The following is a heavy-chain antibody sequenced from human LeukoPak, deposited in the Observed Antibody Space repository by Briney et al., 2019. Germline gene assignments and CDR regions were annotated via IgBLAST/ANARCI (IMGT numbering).Heavy chain of an antibody. CDR3: ATYSSSWDDAFDI. Sequence: PSETLSLTCTVSGGSISSSSYYWGWIRQPPGKGLEWIGRIYTSGSTNYNPSLKSRVTISVDTSKNQFSLKLSSVTAADTAVYYCATYSSSWDDAFDIWGQGTMVTVSS. J-gene: IGHJ3*02. D-gene: IGHD6-13*01. V-gene: IGHV4-39*07. CDR2: IYTSGST. CDR1: GGSISSSSYY.